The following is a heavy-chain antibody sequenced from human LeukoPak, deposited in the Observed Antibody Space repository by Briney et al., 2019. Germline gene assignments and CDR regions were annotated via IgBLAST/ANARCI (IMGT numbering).Heavy chain of an antibody. V-gene: IGHV3-53*01. J-gene: IGHJ4*02. CDR2: IYSGGST. Sequence: GGSLRLSCAASGFTVSSNYMTWVRQAPGKGLEWVSVIYSGGSTFYADSVKGRFTISRDSSKNTAYLQMNSLRAEDTAVYYCAKDTYSSSPYYFDYWGQGTLVTVSS. CDR1: GFTVSSNY. CDR3: AKDTYSSSPYYFDY. D-gene: IGHD6-6*01.